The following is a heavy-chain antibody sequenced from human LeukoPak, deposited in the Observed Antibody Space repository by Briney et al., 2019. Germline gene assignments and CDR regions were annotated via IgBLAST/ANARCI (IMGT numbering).Heavy chain of an antibody. CDR3: ARVFYDFWSDYPDAFDI. CDR2: IYYSGST. D-gene: IGHD3-3*01. CDR1: GGSISSYY. Sequence: SETLSLTCTVSGGSISSYYWSWIRQPPGKGLEWIGYIYYSGSTNYNPSLKSRVTISVDTSKNQFSLKLSSVTAADTAVYYCARVFYDFWSDYPDAFDIWGQGTMVTVSS. J-gene: IGHJ3*02. V-gene: IGHV4-59*01.